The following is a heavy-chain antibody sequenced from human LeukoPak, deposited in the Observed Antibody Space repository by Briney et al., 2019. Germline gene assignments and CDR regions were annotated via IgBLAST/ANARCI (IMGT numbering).Heavy chain of an antibody. CDR1: GFTFSSYS. CDR3: AKNGDRGAYCTGGTCYPYFYYMDV. V-gene: IGHV3-23*01. CDR2: ISSTGGTT. Sequence: GGSLRLSCAASGFTFSSYSMSWVRQAPGKGLEWVSSISSTGGTTYYADSVKGRFTISRDNSKNTLYLQMNSLRAEDTAIYYCAKNGDRGAYCTGGTCYPYFYYMDVWGRGTTVTI. J-gene: IGHJ6*03. D-gene: IGHD2-15*01.